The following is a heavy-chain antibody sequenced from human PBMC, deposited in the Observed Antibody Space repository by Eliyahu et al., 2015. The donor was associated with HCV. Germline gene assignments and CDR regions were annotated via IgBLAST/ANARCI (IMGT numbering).Heavy chain of an antibody. Sequence: QVQLVQSGAEVKKPGSSVKVSCKASGGTFSSNGISWVRQAPGQGLEWMGGIIPIFGSAKYAQRFQGRVTITADESTSTAYMELSSLRSEDTAVYYCAREWGSTTVVTPFFVYWGQGTLVTVSS. J-gene: IGHJ4*02. D-gene: IGHD4-23*01. CDR2: IIPIFGSA. CDR1: GGTFSSNG. CDR3: AREWGSTTVVTPFFVY. V-gene: IGHV1-69*01.